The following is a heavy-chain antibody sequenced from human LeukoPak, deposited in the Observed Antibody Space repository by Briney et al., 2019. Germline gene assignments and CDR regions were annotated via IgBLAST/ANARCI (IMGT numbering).Heavy chain of an antibody. CDR1: GYTVTSYD. V-gene: IGHV1-8*01. J-gene: IGHJ6*03. CDR2: MNPNSGNT. Sequence: ASVKVSCKASGYTVTSYDINWVRQATGQGLEWMGWMNPNSGNTGYAQKFQGRVTMTRNTSISTAYMELSSLRSEDTAVYYCAREGTLAVAELDYYYYYMDVWGKGTTVTISS. D-gene: IGHD6-19*01. CDR3: AREGTLAVAELDYYYYYMDV.